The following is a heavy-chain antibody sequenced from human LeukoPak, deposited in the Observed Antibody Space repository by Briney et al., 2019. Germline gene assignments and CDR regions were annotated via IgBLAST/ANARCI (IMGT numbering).Heavy chain of an antibody. J-gene: IGHJ2*01. Sequence: GGFLRLSCAASGVTVSSNYMNWVRQAPGKGLEWVSVIYSGGSTYYADSVKGRFTISRDNSKNTLYLQMNSLRAEDTAVYYCAREQVVIASRYFDLWGRGTLVTVSS. CDR1: GVTVSSNY. V-gene: IGHV3-66*01. CDR2: IYSGGST. CDR3: AREQVVIASRYFDL. D-gene: IGHD2-21*01.